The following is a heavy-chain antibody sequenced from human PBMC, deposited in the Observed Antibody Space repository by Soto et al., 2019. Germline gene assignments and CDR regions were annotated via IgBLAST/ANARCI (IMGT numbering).Heavy chain of an antibody. V-gene: IGHV1-69*06. Sequence: QVQLVQSGAEVKKPGSSVKVSCKASGGTFSSYAISWVRQAPGQGLEWMGGIIPIFGTANYAQKFQGRVTITADKSTSTAYMELSSLRSEDTAVYYCARGGGSSSWVLNSPFDPWGQGTLVPVSA. CDR2: IIPIFGTA. J-gene: IGHJ5*02. D-gene: IGHD6-13*01. CDR3: ARGGGSSSWVLNSPFDP. CDR1: GGTFSSYA.